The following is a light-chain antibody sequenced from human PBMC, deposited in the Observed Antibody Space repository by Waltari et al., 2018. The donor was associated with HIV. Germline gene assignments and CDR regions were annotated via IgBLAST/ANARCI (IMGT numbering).Light chain of an antibody. J-gene: IGKJ4*01. CDR1: QSIRSY. CDR3: QQSFSISLT. V-gene: IGKV1-39*01. CDR2: GTT. Sequence: DIQMTQSPSSLSASVGDRVTITCRASQSIRSYLNWYQQKPGKAPKLLIYGTTSLQSGVPSRFSGSGFGTDFTLTVSSLQPEDSATYYCQQSFSISLTFGGGTKVEIK.